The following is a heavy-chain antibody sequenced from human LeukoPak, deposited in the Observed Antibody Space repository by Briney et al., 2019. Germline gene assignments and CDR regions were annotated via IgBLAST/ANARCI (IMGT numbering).Heavy chain of an antibody. Sequence: ASVKVSCKASGYTFTSYDINWVRQATGQGLEWMGWMNPNSGNTGYAQKFQGRVTITRNTSISTAYMELSSLRSEDTAVYYCARGGGSGSYDWWYYYYGMDVWGQGTTVTVSS. CDR1: GYTFTSYD. CDR2: MNPNSGNT. CDR3: ARGGGSGSYDWWYYYYGMDV. D-gene: IGHD1-26*01. V-gene: IGHV1-8*01. J-gene: IGHJ6*02.